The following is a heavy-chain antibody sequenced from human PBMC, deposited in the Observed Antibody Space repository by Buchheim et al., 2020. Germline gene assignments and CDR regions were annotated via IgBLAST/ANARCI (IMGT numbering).Heavy chain of an antibody. V-gene: IGHV4-59*01. CDR2: IYYSGST. CDR3: AGASLSPPHSSSWYDY. Sequence: QVQLQESGPGLVKPSETLSLTCTVSGGSISSYYWSWIRQPPGKGLEWIGYIYYSGSTNYNPSLKSRVTISVDTSKNQFSLKLSSVTAADTAVYYCAGASLSPPHSSSWYDYWGQGTL. J-gene: IGHJ4*02. CDR1: GGSISSYY. D-gene: IGHD6-13*01.